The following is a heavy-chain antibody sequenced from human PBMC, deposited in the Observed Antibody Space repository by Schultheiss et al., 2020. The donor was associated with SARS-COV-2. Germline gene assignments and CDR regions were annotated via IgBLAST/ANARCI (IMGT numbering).Heavy chain of an antibody. CDR3: AKDRIAAAGIDY. D-gene: IGHD6-13*01. CDR2: ISYDGSNK. J-gene: IGHJ4*02. Sequence: LSLTCAVYGGSFSGYYWSWIRQPPGKGLEWVAVISYDGSNKYYADSVKGRFTISRDNSKNTLYLQMNSLRAEDTAVYYCAKDRIAAAGIDYWGQGTLVTVSS. CDR1: GGSFSGYY. V-gene: IGHV3-30*18.